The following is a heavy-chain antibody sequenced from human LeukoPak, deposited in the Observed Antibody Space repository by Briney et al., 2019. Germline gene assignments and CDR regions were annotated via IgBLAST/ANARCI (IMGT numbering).Heavy chain of an antibody. J-gene: IGHJ4*02. Sequence: PGGSLRLSCAASGFTFSSYAMSWVRQAPGKGLEWVSAISGSGGSTYCADSAKGRFTISRDNSKNTLYLQMNSLRAEDTAVYYCAKETLTIYYDSSGYYYLHHFDYWGQGTLVTVSS. V-gene: IGHV3-23*01. CDR1: GFTFSSYA. CDR3: AKETLTIYYDSSGYYYLHHFDY. CDR2: ISGSGGST. D-gene: IGHD3-22*01.